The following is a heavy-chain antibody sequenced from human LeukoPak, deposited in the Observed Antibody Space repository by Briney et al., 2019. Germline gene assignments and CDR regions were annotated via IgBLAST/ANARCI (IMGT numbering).Heavy chain of an antibody. Sequence: ASVKVSCKSSGYTFTSYYMHWVRQAPGQGLEWMGIINPSGGSTSYAQKFQGRVTMTRDTSTSTVYMELSSLRSEDTAVYYCARAFGMWYFDLWGRGTLFTVSS. D-gene: IGHD1-14*01. CDR3: ARAFGMWYFDL. CDR1: GYTFTSYY. J-gene: IGHJ2*01. V-gene: IGHV1-46*01. CDR2: INPSGGST.